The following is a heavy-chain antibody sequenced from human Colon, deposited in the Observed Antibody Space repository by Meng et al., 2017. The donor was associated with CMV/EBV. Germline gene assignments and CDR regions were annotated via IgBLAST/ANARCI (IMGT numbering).Heavy chain of an antibody. CDR3: ATDHLWAMPT. Sequence: QVQLVVSGGAVVRPGGSLWLSCLTCGSIFRHYSMQWVRRSPGKGLVWVARIRFHGRQQFYVQSVKGRFTVSRHDPKNTLYLKMNALSPEDTGVYYCATDHLWAMPTWGQGTLVTVSS. D-gene: IGHD3-3*02. V-gene: IGHV3-30*02. CDR1: GSIFRHYS. CDR2: IRFHGRQQ. J-gene: IGHJ5*02.